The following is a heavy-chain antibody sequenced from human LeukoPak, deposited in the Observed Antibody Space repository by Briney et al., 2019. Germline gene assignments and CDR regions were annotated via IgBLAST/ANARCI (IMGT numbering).Heavy chain of an antibody. D-gene: IGHD6-19*01. CDR2: TFYSGST. J-gene: IGHJ4*02. Sequence: PSETLSLTCSVSGGSISSSDFYWGWIRQPPGKGLEWIGSTFYSGSTNYNPSLKSRVTISVDTSKNQFSLKVTSVTAADTAVYYCVRHHLSYSSGWYGWGQGKLGTVSS. CDR1: GGSISSSDFY. CDR3: VRHHLSYSSGWYG. V-gene: IGHV4-39*01.